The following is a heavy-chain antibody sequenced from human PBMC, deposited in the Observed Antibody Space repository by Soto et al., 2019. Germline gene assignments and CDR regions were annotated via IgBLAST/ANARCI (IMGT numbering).Heavy chain of an antibody. J-gene: IGHJ3*02. V-gene: IGHV3-23*01. CDR3: AKSPCPYCSGGSCYRLDAFDI. CDR1: GFTFSSYA. Sequence: GGSLRLSCAASGFTFSSYAMSWVRQAPGKGLEWVSAISGSGGSTYYADSVKGRFTISRDNSKNTLYLKMNNLRAKDTAVYYCAKSPCPYCSGGSCYRLDAFDIWGQGTMVTVSS. CDR2: ISGSGGST. D-gene: IGHD2-15*01.